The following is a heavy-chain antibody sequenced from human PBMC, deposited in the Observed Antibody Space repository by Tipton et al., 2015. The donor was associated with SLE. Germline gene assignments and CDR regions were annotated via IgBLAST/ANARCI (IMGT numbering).Heavy chain of an antibody. CDR2: IYYSGST. J-gene: IGHJ3*01. CDR1: GGSISSFY. Sequence: TLSLTCTVSGGSISSFYWSWIRQPPGKGLEWIGYIYYSGSTNYNPSLKSRVTISVDTSKNQFSLKLSSVTAADTAVYYCARGRGTVIGIVTSTDAFDVWGQGTMVTVSS. D-gene: IGHD2/OR15-2a*01. CDR3: ARGRGTVIGIVTSTDAFDV. V-gene: IGHV4-59*01.